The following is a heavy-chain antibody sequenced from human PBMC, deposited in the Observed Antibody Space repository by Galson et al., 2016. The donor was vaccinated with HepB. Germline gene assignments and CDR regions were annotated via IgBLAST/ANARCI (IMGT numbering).Heavy chain of an antibody. CDR3: VRARQDALFDP. CDR1: GYTFSVYY. J-gene: IGHJ5*02. D-gene: IGHD2-15*01. V-gene: IGHV1-46*01. CDR2: INPSSGGA. Sequence: SVKVSCKASGYTFSVYYLFWVRQAPGQGLEWLGIINPSSGGASYAQNFQGRVTMTRDTSTSTVYMGLSSLTSEDTAVYYCVRARQDALFDPWGQGTLVTVSS.